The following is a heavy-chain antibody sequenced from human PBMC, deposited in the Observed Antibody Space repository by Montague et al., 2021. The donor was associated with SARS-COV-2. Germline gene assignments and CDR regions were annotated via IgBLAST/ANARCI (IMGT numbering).Heavy chain of an antibody. J-gene: IGHJ4*02. CDR3: AKDTGRRNYFDY. CDR2: ISGSGGNT. D-gene: IGHD4-11*01. Sequence: SLRLSCAASGFTFSSYAMSWVRQDPGKGLEWVSAISGSGGNTYYSDSVKGRFTISRDNSKNTLYVQMNRLRAEDTAVYYCAKDTGRRNYFDYWGQGTLVTVSS. V-gene: IGHV3-23*01. CDR1: GFTFSSYA.